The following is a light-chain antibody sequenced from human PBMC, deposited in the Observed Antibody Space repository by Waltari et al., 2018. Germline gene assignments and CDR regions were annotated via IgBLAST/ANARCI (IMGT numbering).Light chain of an antibody. Sequence: QSVLTQPPSATGSPGQSVTISCTGPHSDVGAHNYVSWYQQHPGKVPKLLIYEVTKRPSGVPDRFSGSKSGNTASLTVSGLQADDEADYYCSSYAHNNHFVFGTGTKVTVL. CDR1: HSDVGAHNY. J-gene: IGLJ1*01. CDR2: EVT. CDR3: SSYAHNNHFV. V-gene: IGLV2-8*01.